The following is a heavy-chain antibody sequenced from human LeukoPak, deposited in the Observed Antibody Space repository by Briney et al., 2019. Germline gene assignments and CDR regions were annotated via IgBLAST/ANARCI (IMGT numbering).Heavy chain of an antibody. CDR3: ARQNPAYYYDSSGYFDY. CDR1: GFTFSSYA. Sequence: GGSLRLSCAASGFTFSSYAMSWVRQAPGKGLEWVSAISGSGGSTYYADSVKGRFTISRDNSKNTLYLQMNSLRAEDTAVYYCARQNPAYYYDSSGYFDYWGQGTLVTVSS. D-gene: IGHD3-22*01. J-gene: IGHJ4*02. CDR2: ISGSGGST. V-gene: IGHV3-23*01.